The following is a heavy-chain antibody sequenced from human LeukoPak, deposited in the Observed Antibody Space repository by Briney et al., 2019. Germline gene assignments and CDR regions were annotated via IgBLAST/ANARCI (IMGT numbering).Heavy chain of an antibody. CDR3: ARSNSSWYRYYFDY. CDR2: IYHSGST. V-gene: IGHV4-30-2*01. J-gene: IGHJ4*02. Sequence: TLSLTCAVSGGSISSGGYSWSWIRQPPGKGLEWIGYIYHSGSTYYNPSLKSRVTISVDRSKNQFSLKLSSVTAADTAVYYCARSNSSWYRYYFDYWGQGTLVTVSS. D-gene: IGHD6-13*01. CDR1: GGSISSGGYS.